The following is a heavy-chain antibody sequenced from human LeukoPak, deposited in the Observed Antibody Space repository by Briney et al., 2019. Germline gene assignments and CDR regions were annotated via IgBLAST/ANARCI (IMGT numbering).Heavy chain of an antibody. CDR3: AKQVGYCSDGNCYFDY. D-gene: IGHD2-15*01. CDR1: GFTFSSYA. Sequence: TGGSLRLSCAASGFTFSSYAMSWVRQAPGKGLEWVSAVSISGGSTYDKDSVKGRFTISRDNSKNMLYLQMNSLRAEDTAVYYCAKQVGYCSDGNCYFDYWGQGALVTVSS. J-gene: IGHJ4*02. CDR2: VSISGGST. V-gene: IGHV3-23*01.